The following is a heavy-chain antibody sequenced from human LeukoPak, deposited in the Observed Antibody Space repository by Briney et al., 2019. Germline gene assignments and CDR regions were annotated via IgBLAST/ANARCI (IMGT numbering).Heavy chain of an antibody. J-gene: IGHJ4*02. V-gene: IGHV1-2*02. CDR3: ARDPSGSYSDYFDY. CDR2: INPNSGGT. Sequence: ASVKVSCKASGYTFTGYYMHWVRRAPGQGLEWMGWINPNSGGTNYAQKFQGRVTMTRDTSISTAYMELSRLRSDDTAVYYCARDPSGSYSDYFDYWGQGTLVTVSS. CDR1: GYTFTGYY. D-gene: IGHD1-26*01.